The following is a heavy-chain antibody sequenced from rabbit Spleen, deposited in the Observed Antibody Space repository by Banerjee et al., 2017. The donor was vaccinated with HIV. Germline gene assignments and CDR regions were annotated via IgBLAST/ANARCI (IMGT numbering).Heavy chain of an antibody. CDR2: IDTSSGST. CDR3: ARQAFALSFDL. V-gene: IGHV1S40*01. CDR1: GFSFSSTYY. D-gene: IGHD6-1*01. Sequence: QSLEESGGDLVKPGASLTLTCKASGFSFSSTYYMCWVRQAPGKGLQLIGCIDTSSGSTDYASWVNGRFTISKTSSTTVDLKMTSLTAADTATYFCARQAFALSFDLWGQGTLVTVS. J-gene: IGHJ4*01.